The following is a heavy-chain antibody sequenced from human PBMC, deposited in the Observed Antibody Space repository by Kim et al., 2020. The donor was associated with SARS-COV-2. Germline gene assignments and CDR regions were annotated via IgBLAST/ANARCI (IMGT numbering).Heavy chain of an antibody. CDR1: GYTFTGYY. D-gene: IGHD5-18*01. V-gene: IGHV1-2*02. CDR2: INPNSGGT. J-gene: IGHJ6*02. Sequence: ASVKVSCKASGYTFTGYYMHWVRQAPGQGLEWMGWINPNSGGTNYAQKFQGRVTMTRDTSISTAYMELSRLRSDDTAVYYCARGSHTAMVHYYYYGMDVWGQGTTVTVSS. CDR3: ARGSHTAMVHYYYYGMDV.